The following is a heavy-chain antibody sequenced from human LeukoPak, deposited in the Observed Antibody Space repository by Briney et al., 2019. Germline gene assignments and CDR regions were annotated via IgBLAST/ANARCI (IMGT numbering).Heavy chain of an antibody. J-gene: IGHJ3*02. D-gene: IGHD3-9*01. CDR3: ARAVGPNILTGDAFDI. Sequence: ASVKVSCKASGYTFTGYYMHWVRQAPGQGLEWVGWINPNSGGTNYAQKFQGWVTMTRDTSISTAYMELSRLRSDDTAVYYCARAVGPNILTGDAFDIWGQGTMVTVSS. V-gene: IGHV1-2*04. CDR2: INPNSGGT. CDR1: GYTFTGYY.